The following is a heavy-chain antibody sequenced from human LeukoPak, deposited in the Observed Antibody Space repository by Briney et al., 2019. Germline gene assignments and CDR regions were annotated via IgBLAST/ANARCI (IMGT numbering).Heavy chain of an antibody. V-gene: IGHV4-30-4*01. CDR2: IYYSGST. CDR3: ARDAKLRYFDY. CDR1: GGSISSVDYY. J-gene: IGHJ4*02. D-gene: IGHD3-9*01. Sequence: SQTLSLTCTVSGGSISSVDYYWSWIRQPPGKGLEWIGYIYYSGSTYYNPSLKSRVTISVDTSKNQFSLKLSSVTAADTAVYYCARDAKLRYFDYWGQGTLVTVSS.